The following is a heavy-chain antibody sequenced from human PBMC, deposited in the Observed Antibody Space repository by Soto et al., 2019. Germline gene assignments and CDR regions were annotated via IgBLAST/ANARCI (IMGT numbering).Heavy chain of an antibody. D-gene: IGHD3-9*01. CDR2: ISTDNGST. J-gene: IGHJ4*02. Sequence: QVQLVQSGGEVKKPGASVKVSCKASGYTFSNFGISWVRQAPGQGLEWMGWISTDNGSTKYAQNLQGRVTMTTDTTTSTAYMELGSLRSDDTAVYYCTRDAKYYDIMTGYFVNDYWGQGTLVTVSS. CDR1: GYTFSNFG. CDR3: TRDAKYYDIMTGYFVNDY. V-gene: IGHV1-18*01.